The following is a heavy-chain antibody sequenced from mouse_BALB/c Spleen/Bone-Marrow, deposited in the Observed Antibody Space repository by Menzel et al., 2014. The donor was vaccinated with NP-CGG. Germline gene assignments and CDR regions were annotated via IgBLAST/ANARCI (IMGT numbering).Heavy chain of an antibody. CDR3: ARGGIYYGSSSFAY. D-gene: IGHD1-1*01. CDR1: GHTFTDYA. J-gene: IGHJ3*01. CDR2: ISTYSGNT. Sequence: VQVVESGPELVRPGVSVKISCKGSGHTFTDYAMHWVKQSHAKSLEWIGVISTYSGNTNYNQKFKGKATMTVDKSSSTAYMELARLTAEDSAIYYCARGGIYYGSSSFAYWGQGTLVTVSA. V-gene: IGHV1-67*01.